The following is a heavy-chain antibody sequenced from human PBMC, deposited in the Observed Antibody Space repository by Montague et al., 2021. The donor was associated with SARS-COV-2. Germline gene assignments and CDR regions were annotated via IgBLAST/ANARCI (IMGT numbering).Heavy chain of an antibody. CDR1: GFSLSTSGMC. J-gene: IGHJ6*02. Sequence: PALVKPTQTLTLTCTFSGFSLSTSGMCVSWIRQPPGKALEWLALIDWDDDKYYSTSLKTRLTISKDTSKNQVVLTMTNMDPVDTATYYCARMAAEQQLVLSGGDYYYGMDVWGQGTTVTVSS. CDR2: IDWDDDK. V-gene: IGHV2-70*01. CDR3: ARMAAEQQLVLSGGDYYYGMDV. D-gene: IGHD6-13*01.